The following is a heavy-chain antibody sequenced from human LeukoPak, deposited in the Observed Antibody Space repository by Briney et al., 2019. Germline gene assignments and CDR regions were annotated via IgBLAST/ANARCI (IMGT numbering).Heavy chain of an antibody. CDR2: ISSSGGST. D-gene: IGHD2-15*01. Sequence: GSLRLSCAASGFPFISAAMSWVRQAPGKGLEWVSIISSSGGSTYYADSVQGRFTLSRDHSKSTLCLQMNSLRAEDTAVYYCAKQLGYCSDGSCYFPYWGQGTLVTVSS. V-gene: IGHV3-23*01. CDR3: AKQLGYCSDGSCYFPY. J-gene: IGHJ4*02. CDR1: GFPFISAA.